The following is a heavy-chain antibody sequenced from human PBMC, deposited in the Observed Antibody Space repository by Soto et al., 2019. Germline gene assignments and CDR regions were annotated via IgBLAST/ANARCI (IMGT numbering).Heavy chain of an antibody. CDR2: ISYDGSNK. D-gene: IGHD2-15*01. V-gene: IGHV3-30-3*01. J-gene: IGHJ4*02. CDR1: GFAFISYA. Sequence: PGGSLRLSCAASGFAFISYAMHCFRHAPGKWREWVAVISYDGSNKYYADSVKGRFTISRDNSKNTLYLQMNSLRAEDTAVYYCARDWVGDCSGGSCYGRVFDYWGQGTLVTVSS. CDR3: ARDWVGDCSGGSCYGRVFDY.